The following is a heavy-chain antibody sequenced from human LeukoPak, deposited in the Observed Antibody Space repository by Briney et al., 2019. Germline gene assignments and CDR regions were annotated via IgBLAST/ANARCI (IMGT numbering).Heavy chain of an antibody. D-gene: IGHD6-13*01. CDR1: RFTFSNYW. CDR3: ARDRHINSWSNDRFDY. Sequence: PGGSLRLSCTASRFTFSNYWMTWVRQAPGKGLEWVGNINHDASEINYVDSVKGRFTISRVNAENSLYLQMNSLRAEDTAIYYCARDRHINSWSNDRFDYWGQGALVTVSS. V-gene: IGHV3-7*01. J-gene: IGHJ4*02. CDR2: INHDASEI.